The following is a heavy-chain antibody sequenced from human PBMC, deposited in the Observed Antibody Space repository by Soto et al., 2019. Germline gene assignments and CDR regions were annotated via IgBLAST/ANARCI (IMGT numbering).Heavy chain of an antibody. J-gene: IGHJ4*01. Sequence: GGSLRLSCAASGFTFSNYGMHWVRQAPGKGLEWVTVIWSDGGNKYYADSVKGRFTISRDNSKNTLYLQMNSLRAEDTAVYYCATDRGSSPFDYWGXGTLVTVSS. CDR1: GFTFSNYG. CDR3: ATDRGSSPFDY. CDR2: IWSDGGNK. V-gene: IGHV3-33*01.